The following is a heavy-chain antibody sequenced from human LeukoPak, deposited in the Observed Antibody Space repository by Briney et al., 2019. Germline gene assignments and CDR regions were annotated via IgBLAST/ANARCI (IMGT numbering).Heavy chain of an antibody. J-gene: IGHJ4*02. CDR3: AKDHHFYDTSSSHPRLDY. V-gene: IGHV3-23*01. CDR1: GFTFSSYA. CDR2: ISGNGGST. Sequence: GGSLRLSCAASGFTFSSYAMDWVRQAPGKGLEWVSTISGNGGSTYYADSVKGRFTISRDNSKDTLYLQMNSLRAEDTAVYYCAKDHHFYDTSSSHPRLDYWGQGTLVTVSS. D-gene: IGHD3-22*01.